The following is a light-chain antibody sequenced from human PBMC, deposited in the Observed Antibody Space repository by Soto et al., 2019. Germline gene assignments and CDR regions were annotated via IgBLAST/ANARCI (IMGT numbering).Light chain of an antibody. Sequence: QMTQSPSSLSASVGDRVTITCRARQSISNFLNWYQQKPGKAHKLLIYAASSFQSGVPSRFSGSGSGTHFTLTISSLQPEDFTTYYCQQANTFPLPFGQGTRPEI. CDR3: QQANTFPLP. CDR1: QSISNF. V-gene: IGKV1-39*01. J-gene: IGKJ5*01. CDR2: AAS.